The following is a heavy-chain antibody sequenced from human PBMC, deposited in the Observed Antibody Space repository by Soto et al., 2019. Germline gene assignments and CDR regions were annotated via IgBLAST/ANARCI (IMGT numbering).Heavy chain of an antibody. Sequence: QVQLVQSGAAVTKPGSSMKVSCKASGGTFSSYAISWVRQAPGQVREWMGGIIPIFGTANYAQKFQSRVTITADNATSTAYVVLSRLRADKTAVSYCAIPKDSNSADYYDYGMDVWGQGTTVTVAS. J-gene: IGHJ6*02. D-gene: IGHD6-6*01. CDR2: IIPIFGTA. CDR3: AIPKDSNSADYYDYGMDV. CDR1: GGTFSSYA. V-gene: IGHV1-69*06.